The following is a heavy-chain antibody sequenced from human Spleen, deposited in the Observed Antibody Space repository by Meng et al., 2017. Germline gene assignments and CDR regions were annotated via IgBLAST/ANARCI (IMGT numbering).Heavy chain of an antibody. CDR2: IKSNPDGGTI. Sequence: GGPLRLPCAASGFTFSNAYMTWVRQAPGKGLEWVGRIKSNPDGGTIDYGAPVKGRFTISRDDSKNTVYLQMNSLQTEDTAVYYCSGHIDYWGQGTLVTVSS. V-gene: IGHV3-15*01. J-gene: IGHJ4*02. CDR1: GFTFSNAY. CDR3: SGHIDY.